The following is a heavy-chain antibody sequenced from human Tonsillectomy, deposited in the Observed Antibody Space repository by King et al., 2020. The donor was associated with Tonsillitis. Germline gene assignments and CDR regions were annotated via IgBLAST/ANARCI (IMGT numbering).Heavy chain of an antibody. Sequence: QLVQSGGGLVQPGRSLRLSCAASGFTFDDYAMHWVRQAPGKGLEWVSGISWNSGSIGYADSVKGRFTISRDNAKNSLYLQMNSLRAEDTALYYCAKDYYDSSGYYLSAFDIWGQGTMVTVSS. D-gene: IGHD3-22*01. CDR2: ISWNSGSI. V-gene: IGHV3-9*01. CDR3: AKDYYDSSGYYLSAFDI. J-gene: IGHJ3*02. CDR1: GFTFDDYA.